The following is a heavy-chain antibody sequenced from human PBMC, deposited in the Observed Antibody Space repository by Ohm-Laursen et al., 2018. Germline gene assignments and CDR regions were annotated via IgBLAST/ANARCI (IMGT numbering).Heavy chain of an antibody. CDR2: IRNKANRYST. V-gene: IGHV3-72*01. CDR1: GFTFSDRY. J-gene: IGHJ4*02. D-gene: IGHD4-23*01. Sequence: SLRLSCAASGFTFSDRYMDWVRQAPGKGLEWVGRIRNKANRYSTEYAASVKGRFTISRDDSKNSLDLQMNSLRAEDTAVYYCARLRRDGGTSYYFDYWGQGNLVTVSS. CDR3: ARLRRDGGTSYYFDY.